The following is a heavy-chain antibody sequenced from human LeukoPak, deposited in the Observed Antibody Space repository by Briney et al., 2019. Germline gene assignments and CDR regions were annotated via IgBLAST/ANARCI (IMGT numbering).Heavy chain of an antibody. Sequence: VRQAPGXGLEWVAGISGSGGGTNYAESVKGRFTISRDNSKNTLYLQMNSLRAEDTAVYFCAKRGVVIRVILVGFHKEAYYFDSWGQGALVSVSS. CDR3: AKRGVVIRVILVGFHKEAYYFDS. CDR2: ISGSGGGT. J-gene: IGHJ4*02. D-gene: IGHD3-22*01. V-gene: IGHV3-23*01.